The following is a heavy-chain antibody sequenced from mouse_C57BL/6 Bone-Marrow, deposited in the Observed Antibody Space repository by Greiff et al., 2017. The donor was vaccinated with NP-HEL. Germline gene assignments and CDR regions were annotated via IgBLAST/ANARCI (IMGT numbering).Heavy chain of an antibody. CDR2: IWTGGGT. J-gene: IGHJ1*03. CDR3: ARDYYGNYVWYFDV. CDR1: GFSLTSYA. Sequence: VNLVESGPGLVAPSQSLSITCTVSGFSLTSYAISWVRQPPGKGLEWLGVIWTGGGTNYNSALKSRLSISKDNSKSQVFLKMNSLQTDDTARYYCARDYYGNYVWYFDVWGTGTTVTVSS. D-gene: IGHD2-1*01. V-gene: IGHV2-9-1*01.